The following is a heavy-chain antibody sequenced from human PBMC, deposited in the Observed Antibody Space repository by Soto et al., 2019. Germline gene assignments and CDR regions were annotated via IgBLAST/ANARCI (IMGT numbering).Heavy chain of an antibody. J-gene: IGHJ4*02. Sequence: QVPLVQSGAEVKKPGASVKVSCKASGYTFTSYGISWVRQAPGQGLEWMGWISAYNGNTNYAQKLQGRVTMTTDTSTSTAYMELRSLRSDDTAVFYCARDSGKQWLVYYFDYWGQGTLVTVSS. CDR3: ARDSGKQWLVYYFDY. CDR2: ISAYNGNT. D-gene: IGHD6-19*01. V-gene: IGHV1-18*01. CDR1: GYTFTSYG.